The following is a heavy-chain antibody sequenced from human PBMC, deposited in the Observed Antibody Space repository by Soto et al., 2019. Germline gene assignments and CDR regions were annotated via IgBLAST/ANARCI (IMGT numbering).Heavy chain of an antibody. D-gene: IGHD4-17*01. J-gene: IGHJ6*02. V-gene: IGHV4-39*01. CDR2: IYYSGST. Sequence: SETLSLTCTVSGGSISSSSYYWGWIRQPPGKGLEWIGSIYYSGSTYYNPSLKSRVTISVDTSKNQFSLKLSSVTAADTAVYYCARLPTEDYYYYGMDVWGQGTTVTVS. CDR1: GGSISSSSYY. CDR3: ARLPTEDYYYYGMDV.